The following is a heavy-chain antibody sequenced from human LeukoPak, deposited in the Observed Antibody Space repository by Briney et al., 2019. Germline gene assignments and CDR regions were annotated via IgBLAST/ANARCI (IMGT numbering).Heavy chain of an antibody. CDR3: ARQLVGYYDFWSGKRGAFDV. J-gene: IGHJ3*01. V-gene: IGHV4-38-2*01. Sequence: SETLSLTCAVSGYSISSGYYWGWIRQPPGKGLEWIGSIYHSGSTYYNLSLKSRVTISVDTSKNQFSLKLSSVTAADTAVYYCARQLVGYYDFWSGKRGAFDVWGQGTMVTVSS. D-gene: IGHD3-3*01. CDR1: GYSISSGYY. CDR2: IYHSGST.